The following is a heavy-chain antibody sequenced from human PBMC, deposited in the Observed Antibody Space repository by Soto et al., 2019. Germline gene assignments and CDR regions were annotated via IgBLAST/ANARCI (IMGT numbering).Heavy chain of an antibody. CDR2: ISSSSSYI. CDR3: ARVYYDFWSGYYYYYGMDV. J-gene: IGHJ6*02. CDR1: GFTFSSYS. Sequence: GGSLRLSCAASGFTFSSYSMNWVRQAPGKGLEWVSSISSSSSYIYYADSVKGRFTISRDNAKNSLYLQMNSLRAEDTAVYYCARVYYDFWSGYYYYYGMDVWGQGTTVTVSS. V-gene: IGHV3-21*01. D-gene: IGHD3-3*01.